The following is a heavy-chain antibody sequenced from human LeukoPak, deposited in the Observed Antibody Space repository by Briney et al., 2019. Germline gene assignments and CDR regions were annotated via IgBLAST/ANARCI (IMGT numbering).Heavy chain of an antibody. CDR3: ARAGYCSSTSCYYYYGMDV. Sequence: ASVKVSCKASGYTFTSYGISWVRQAPGQGLEWMGWISAYNGNTNYAQKLQGRVTMTTDTSTSTAYMKLRSLRSDNTAVYYCARAGYCSSTSCYYYYGMDVWGQGTTVTVSS. J-gene: IGHJ6*02. V-gene: IGHV1-18*01. CDR1: GYTFTSYG. D-gene: IGHD2-2*03. CDR2: ISAYNGNT.